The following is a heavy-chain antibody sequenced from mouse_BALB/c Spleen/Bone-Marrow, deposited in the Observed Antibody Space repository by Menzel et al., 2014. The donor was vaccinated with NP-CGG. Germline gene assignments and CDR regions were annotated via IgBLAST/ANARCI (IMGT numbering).Heavy chain of an antibody. Sequence: QVQLKESGAEFVMPGASVKMSCKASGYTFTDKWMHWVKQRPGQGLEWIGAIDTSDSYINYNQKFKGKASLTVDASSSTAYMHLSSLTSDDSAVYYCARGGHDFSLDYWGQGTSVIVSS. CDR1: GYTFTDKW. V-gene: IGHV1-69*01. J-gene: IGHJ4*01. CDR3: ARGGHDFSLDY. CDR2: IDTSDSYI. D-gene: IGHD2-4*01.